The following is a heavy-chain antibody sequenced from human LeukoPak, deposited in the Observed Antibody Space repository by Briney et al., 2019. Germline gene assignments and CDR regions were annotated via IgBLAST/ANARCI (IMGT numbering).Heavy chain of an antibody. CDR3: ARDMRYCSSTSCWQYFQH. CDR1: GGSISSSSYY. D-gene: IGHD2-2*01. Sequence: TSETLSLTCTVSGGSISSSSYYWGWIRQPPGKGLEWIGYIYYSGSTNYNPSLKSRVTISVDTSKNQFSLKLSSLTAADTAVYYCARDMRYCSSTSCWQYFQHWGQGTLVTVSS. J-gene: IGHJ1*01. V-gene: IGHV4-61*01. CDR2: IYYSGST.